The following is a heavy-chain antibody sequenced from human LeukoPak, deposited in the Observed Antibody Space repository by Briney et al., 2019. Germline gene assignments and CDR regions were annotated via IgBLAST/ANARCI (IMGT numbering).Heavy chain of an antibody. J-gene: IGHJ3*02. CDR1: GGSFSGYY. CDR3: ARGGPPVGATDDAFDI. Sequence: SETLSLTCAVYGGSFSGYYWSWIRQPPGKGLEWIGEINHIGTTNYNPSLKSRVTISVDTSKNQFSLKLSSVTAADTAVYYCARGGPPVGATDDAFDIWSQGTMVTVSS. CDR2: INHIGTT. V-gene: IGHV4-34*01. D-gene: IGHD1-26*01.